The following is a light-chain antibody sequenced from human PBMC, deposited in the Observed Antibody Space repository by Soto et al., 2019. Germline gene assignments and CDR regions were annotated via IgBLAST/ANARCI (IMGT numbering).Light chain of an antibody. V-gene: IGKV3-20*01. CDR1: QNVITND. Sequence: EIVLTQSPGTLSFYPEDRATLPCWASQNVITNDLAWYQPKPGQAPRLLIYGASRRSTDIPDRFSGSGSGPDFTLTISRLELEDFAVYYCQQYATSPITFGQGTRLEI. CDR2: GAS. CDR3: QQYATSPIT. J-gene: IGKJ5*01.